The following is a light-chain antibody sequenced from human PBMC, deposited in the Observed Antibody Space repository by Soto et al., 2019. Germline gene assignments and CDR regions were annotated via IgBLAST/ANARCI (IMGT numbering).Light chain of an antibody. CDR1: QSISVH. Sequence: DIQMNSSPSSLSASVGDTVTITCRASQSISVHLNWYQQKPGKVPKLLIYAASNLHSGVPPRVSGSGSETDFALTISSLQPEDFATYYCQQSYITPYTFGQGTRVEIK. CDR2: AAS. J-gene: IGKJ2*01. V-gene: IGKV1-39*01. CDR3: QQSYITPYT.